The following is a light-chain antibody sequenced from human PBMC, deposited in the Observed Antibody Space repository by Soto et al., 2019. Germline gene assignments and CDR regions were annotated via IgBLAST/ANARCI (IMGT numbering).Light chain of an antibody. CDR2: INTDGSH. Sequence: QLVLTQSPSASASLGASVKLTCTLSSGHSSYAIAWHQQQPEKGPRYLMKINTDGSHTKGDGIPDRFSVSSSGAERYLTISSLQSEDEADYYCQTWDTGVQVFGGGTKLTVL. CDR1: SGHSSYA. CDR3: QTWDTGVQV. J-gene: IGLJ3*02. V-gene: IGLV4-69*01.